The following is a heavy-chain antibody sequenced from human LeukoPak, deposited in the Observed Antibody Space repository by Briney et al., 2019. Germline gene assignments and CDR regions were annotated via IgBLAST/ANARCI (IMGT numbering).Heavy chain of an antibody. CDR1: GFTFSSYS. Sequence: GGSLRLSCAASGFTFSSYSMNWVRQAPGKGLGWVSSISSSSSYIYYADSVKGRFTISRDNAKNSLYLQMNSLRAEDTAVYYCARDRYSGYDQNWFDPWGQGTLVTVSS. J-gene: IGHJ5*02. CDR2: ISSSSSYI. D-gene: IGHD5-12*01. V-gene: IGHV3-21*01. CDR3: ARDRYSGYDQNWFDP.